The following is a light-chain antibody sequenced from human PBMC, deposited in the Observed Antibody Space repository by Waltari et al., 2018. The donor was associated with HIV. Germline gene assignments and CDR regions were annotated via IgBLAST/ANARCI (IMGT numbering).Light chain of an antibody. Sequence: QSVLTQPPSVSAAPGQRVTIPCSGSSSHVGNNYVTCYHQLPGPPPKLLIYDYNKRPSGIPDRFSGSQSGTSATLDITGLQTGDEADYFCGTWDSSLSTYVFGPGTKVTVL. V-gene: IGLV1-51*01. CDR1: SSHVGNNY. CDR2: DYN. CDR3: GTWDSSLSTYV. J-gene: IGLJ1*01.